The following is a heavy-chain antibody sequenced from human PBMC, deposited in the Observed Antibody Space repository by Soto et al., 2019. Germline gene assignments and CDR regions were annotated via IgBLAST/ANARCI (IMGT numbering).Heavy chain of an antibody. CDR1: GGSISSSSYY. CDR2: IYYSGST. J-gene: IGHJ6*02. Sequence: QLQLQESGPGLVKPSETLSLTCTVSGGSISSSSYYWGWIRQPPGKGLEWIGSIYYSGSTYNNPSLKSRVTVSVDTSKNQFSLKLSSVTAADTAVYYCARHQNGGIAAAGPDYGLDVWGQGTTVTVSS. D-gene: IGHD6-13*01. V-gene: IGHV4-39*01. CDR3: ARHQNGGIAAAGPDYGLDV.